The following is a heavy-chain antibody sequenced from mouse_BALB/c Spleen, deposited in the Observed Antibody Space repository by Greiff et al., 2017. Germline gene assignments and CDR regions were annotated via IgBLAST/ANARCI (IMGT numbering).Heavy chain of an antibody. Sequence: VQLQQSGAELVKPGASVTLSCTASGFYITDTYMHWVKQRPEQGLEWIGRIVPANGNTKYDPKFQGKATITADTSSNTAYLQLSSLTSEDTAVYYCARGSYYYCSSWFAYWGQGTLVTVSA. V-gene: IGHV14-3*02. CDR2: IVPANGNT. J-gene: IGHJ3*01. CDR3: ARGSYYYCSSWFAY. D-gene: IGHD1-1*01. CDR1: GFYITDTY.